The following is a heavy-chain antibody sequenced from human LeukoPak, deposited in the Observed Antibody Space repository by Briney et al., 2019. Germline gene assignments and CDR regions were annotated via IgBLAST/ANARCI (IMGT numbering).Heavy chain of an antibody. CDR3: ARDRRIVGATGSFQH. Sequence: GRSLRLSCAASGFTFSSYDMDWVRQAPGKGLEWVAVIWNDGSNKYYADSVKGRFTISRDNSKNTLYLQMNSLRAEDTAVYYCARDRRIVGATGSFQHWGQGTLVTVSS. D-gene: IGHD1-26*01. CDR1: GFTFSSYD. CDR2: IWNDGSNK. J-gene: IGHJ1*01. V-gene: IGHV3-33*08.